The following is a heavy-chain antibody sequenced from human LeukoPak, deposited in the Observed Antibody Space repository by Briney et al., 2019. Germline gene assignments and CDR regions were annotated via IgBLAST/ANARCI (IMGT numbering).Heavy chain of an antibody. CDR3: ARGQPGVAAAGNLDY. V-gene: IGHV3-23*01. J-gene: IGHJ4*02. CDR1: GFTFSSYA. CDR2: ISGSGGST. D-gene: IGHD6-13*01. Sequence: GGSLRLSCAASGFTFSSYAMSWVRQAPGKGLEWVSGISGSGGSTYYADSVKGRFTISRDTSKNTLFLQMNSLRAEDTAVYYCARGQPGVAAAGNLDYWGQGTLVTVSS.